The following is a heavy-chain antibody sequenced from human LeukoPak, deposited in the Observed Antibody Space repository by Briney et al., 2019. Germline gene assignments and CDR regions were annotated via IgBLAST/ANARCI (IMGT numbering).Heavy chain of an antibody. D-gene: IGHD3-22*01. J-gene: IGHJ4*02. CDR1: GLTFSTYA. Sequence: GGSLRLSCAASGLTFSTYAMSWVRQAPGKGLEWVSGISGTGATTYYADSVKGRFTISRDNSKNTVYLQMNSLRAEDTAVYYCAKDRQVVMYYYDYWGQGTLVTVSS. CDR2: ISGTGATT. CDR3: AKDRQVVMYYYDY. V-gene: IGHV3-23*01.